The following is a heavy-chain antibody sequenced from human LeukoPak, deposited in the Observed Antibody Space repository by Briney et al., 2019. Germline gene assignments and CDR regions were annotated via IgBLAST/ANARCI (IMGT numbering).Heavy chain of an antibody. CDR1: GFTFSRYW. V-gene: IGHV3-7*01. D-gene: IGHD6-13*01. Sequence: PGGSLRLSCAASGFTFSRYWMSWVRQVPGKGLEWVANIKEDAGEIYYVDSVKGRFTISRGNSKNTLYLQMNSLRAEDTAVYYCARDQGRQQLDLSYMDVWGKGTTVTISS. J-gene: IGHJ6*03. CDR2: IKEDAGEI. CDR3: ARDQGRQQLDLSYMDV.